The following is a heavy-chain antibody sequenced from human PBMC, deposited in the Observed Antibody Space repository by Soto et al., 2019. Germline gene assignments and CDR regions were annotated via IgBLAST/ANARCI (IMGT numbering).Heavy chain of an antibody. CDR3: AKQLRGSGWYPLDS. CDR2: SSFDGTQQ. Sequence: WALRVFCTAPGFSLRSSHMHWGRQAPGKGLEWLAVSSFDGTQQFYGDSVKGRFTVSRDNSNNTLYLEMNSLRTEDTAVYYCAKQLRGSGWYPLDSWGQGTPVPVYS. CDR1: GFSLRSSH. V-gene: IGHV3-30*18. D-gene: IGHD6-19*01. J-gene: IGHJ4*02.